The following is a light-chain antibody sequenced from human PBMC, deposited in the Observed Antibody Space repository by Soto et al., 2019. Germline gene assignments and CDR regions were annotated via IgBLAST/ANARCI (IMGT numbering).Light chain of an antibody. CDR2: EVH. J-gene: IGLJ2*01. CDR3: SSFTDSNTLI. V-gene: IGLV2-8*01. Sequence: QSALTQPPSESGSPGQSVTISCTGTGSDVATYDFVSWYQQHPGKAPPLMIFEVHKRPSRVPDRFSGSKSGSTASLTVSGLQAEDEADYYCSSFTDSNTLIFGGGTKVTVL. CDR1: GSDVATYDF.